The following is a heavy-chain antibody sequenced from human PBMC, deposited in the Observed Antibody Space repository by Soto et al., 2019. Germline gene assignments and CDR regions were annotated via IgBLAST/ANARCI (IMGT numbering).Heavy chain of an antibody. CDR1: GYTFTRYG. D-gene: IGHD2-15*01. CDR3: ARVPDIVVVDYVDV. V-gene: IGHV1-18*01. CDR2: ISAYNGNT. Sequence: ASVKVSCKASGYTFTRYGISWVRQAPGQGLEWMGWISAYNGNTNYAQKLQGRVTMTTDTSTSTAYMELRSLRSDDTAVYYCARVPDIVVVDYVDVWGKGATVTVS. J-gene: IGHJ6*03.